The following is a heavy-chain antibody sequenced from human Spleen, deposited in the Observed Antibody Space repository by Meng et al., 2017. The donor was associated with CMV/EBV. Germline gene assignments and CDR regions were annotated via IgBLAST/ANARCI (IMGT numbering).Heavy chain of an antibody. CDR1: SYG. CDR2: ISSYNGNT. Sequence: SYGITWVRQAPGQGLEWMGWISSYNGNTNYADKFQGRVTLTTDTSTKTAYLELRSLRSDDAAVYYCARDRCSTTNCHLLRYGLDPWGQGTLVTVSS. D-gene: IGHD6-13*01. J-gene: IGHJ5*02. V-gene: IGHV1-18*01. CDR3: ARDRCSTTNCHLLRYGLDP.